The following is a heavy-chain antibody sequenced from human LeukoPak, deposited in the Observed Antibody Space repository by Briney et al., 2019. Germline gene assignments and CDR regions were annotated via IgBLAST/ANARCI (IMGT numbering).Heavy chain of an antibody. CDR3: PRGMVTIV. CDR2: ICYSGST. Sequence: SETLSLTCTVSGGSISSYYWSWIRQPPGKGLEWIGYICYSGSTNYNPSLKSRVTISVDTSRNQFSLKLSSVTAADTAVYYCPRGMVTIVWGQGTLVTVSS. D-gene: IGHD5-24*01. J-gene: IGHJ4*02. V-gene: IGHV4-59*01. CDR1: GGSISSYY.